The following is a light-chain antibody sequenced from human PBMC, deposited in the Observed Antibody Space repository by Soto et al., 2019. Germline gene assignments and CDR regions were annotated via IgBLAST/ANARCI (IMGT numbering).Light chain of an antibody. V-gene: IGLV2-14*01. Sequence: QSVLAQPASVSGSPGQSITISCTGTSSDVGGYNFVSWYQQHPGKAPKFIIYQVSHRPSGVSSRFSGSKSGNTASLTISGLRAEDEADYYCTSFTTKSTYIFGTGTKVTVL. CDR2: QVS. CDR3: TSFTTKSTYI. J-gene: IGLJ1*01. CDR1: SSDVGGYNF.